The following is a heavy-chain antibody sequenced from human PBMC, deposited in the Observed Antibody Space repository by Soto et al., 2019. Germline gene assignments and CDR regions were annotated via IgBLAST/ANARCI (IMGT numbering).Heavy chain of an antibody. V-gene: IGHV3-33*08. CDR1: GFTFRNFG. J-gene: IGHJ6*02. D-gene: IGHD5-12*01. Sequence: VQLLISGGGLVSPGGSLRLSCAASGFTFRNFGFHWVRQAPGKGLEWVALVWYDGTNKYYAESLKGRVSISRDNSKNTLYLEMKSLRAEDTAVYYCARDGDIEGGPPPKNYAMDVWGQGTTVTVSS. CDR2: VWYDGTNK. CDR3: ARDGDIEGGPPPKNYAMDV.